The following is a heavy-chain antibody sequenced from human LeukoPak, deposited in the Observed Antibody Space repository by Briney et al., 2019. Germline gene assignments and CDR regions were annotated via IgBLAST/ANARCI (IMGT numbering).Heavy chain of an antibody. J-gene: IGHJ6*02. D-gene: IGHD3-10*01. V-gene: IGHV4-34*01. CDR2: INHSGST. CDR3: ARAPSYYYGSGSYFYYYGMDV. Sequence: SETLSLTCAAYGASFSGYYWSWIRQPPGKGLEWIGEINHSGSTNYNPSLKSRVTISVDTSKKQFSLKLSSVPAADKAVYYCARAPSYYYGSGSYFYYYGMDVWGQGTTVTVSS. CDR1: GASFSGYY.